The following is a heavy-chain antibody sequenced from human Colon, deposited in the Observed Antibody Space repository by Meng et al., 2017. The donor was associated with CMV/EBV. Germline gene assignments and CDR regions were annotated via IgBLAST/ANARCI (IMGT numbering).Heavy chain of an antibody. CDR1: GYIFSNYG. Sequence: ASVKVSCKASGYIFSNYGLSWVRQAPGQGLEWMGWSSTYTSATNYSPKFQGRVTMTTDSSTNTAYMELRNLKSDDTAVYYCARSPLPAALNWFDPWGQGTLVTVSS. J-gene: IGHJ5*02. CDR2: SSTYTSAT. V-gene: IGHV1-18*01. D-gene: IGHD2-2*01. CDR3: ARSPLPAALNWFDP.